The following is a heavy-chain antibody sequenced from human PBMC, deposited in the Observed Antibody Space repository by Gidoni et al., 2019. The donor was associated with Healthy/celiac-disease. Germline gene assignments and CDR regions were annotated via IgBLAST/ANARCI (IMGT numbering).Heavy chain of an antibody. CDR1: GYTFTSSG. J-gene: IGHJ4*02. CDR2: ISAYNGNT. Sequence: QVQLVQSGAEVKKPGASVKGSCTASGYTFTSSGISWVRQAPGQGLEWMGWISAYNGNTNYAQNLQGRVTMTTDTSTSTAYMELRSLRSDDTAVYDCAREVVVASTPGDFYYWGQGTLVTVSS. V-gene: IGHV1-18*01. CDR3: AREVVVASTPGDFYY. D-gene: IGHD2-15*01.